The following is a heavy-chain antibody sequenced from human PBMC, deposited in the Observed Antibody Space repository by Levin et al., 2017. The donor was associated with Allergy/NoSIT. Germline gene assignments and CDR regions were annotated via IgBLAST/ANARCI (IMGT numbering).Heavy chain of an antibody. CDR1: GFTFSSYS. V-gene: IGHV3-21*01. D-gene: IGHD3-16*02. CDR3: ARDLVTFGGVIAHFDY. Sequence: PGGSLRLSCAASGFTFSSYSMNWVRQAPGKGLEWVSSISSSSSYIYYADSVKGRFTISRDNAKNSLYLQMNSLRAEDTAVYYCARDLVTFGGVIAHFDYWGQGTLVTVSS. J-gene: IGHJ4*02. CDR2: ISSSSSYI.